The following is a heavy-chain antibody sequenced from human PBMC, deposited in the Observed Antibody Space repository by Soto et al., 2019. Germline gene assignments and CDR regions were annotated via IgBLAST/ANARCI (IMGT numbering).Heavy chain of an antibody. D-gene: IGHD1-26*01. CDR1: GYTFTSYD. Sequence: QVQLVQSGAEVKKPGASVKVSCKASGYTFTSYDINWVRQATGQGLEWMGWMNPNSGNTGYAQKFQGRATMSTNTAIRAAYMGLSRVRSNNAAVYYYATRVGATRVDVWGQGTTVTVSS. J-gene: IGHJ6*02. CDR2: MNPNSGNT. CDR3: ATRVGATRVDV. V-gene: IGHV1-8*01.